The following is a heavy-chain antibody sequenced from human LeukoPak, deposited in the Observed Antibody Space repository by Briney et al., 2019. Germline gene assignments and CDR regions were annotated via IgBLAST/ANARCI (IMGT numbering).Heavy chain of an antibody. CDR2: IYSGGST. J-gene: IGHJ4*02. CDR3: ARGGYSLNSPFDY. D-gene: IGHD3-22*01. Sequence: GGSLRLSCAASGFTVSSNYMSWVRQAPGKGLEWVSVIYSGGSTYYADSVKGRFTISRDNSKNTLYLQMNSLRAEDTAVYYCARGGYSLNSPFDYWGQGTLVTVSS. CDR1: GFTVSSNY. V-gene: IGHV3-53*01.